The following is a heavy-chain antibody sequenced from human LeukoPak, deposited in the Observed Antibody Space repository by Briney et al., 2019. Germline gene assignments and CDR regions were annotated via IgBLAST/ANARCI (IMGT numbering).Heavy chain of an antibody. D-gene: IGHD1-26*01. CDR1: GFTVSDSF. Sequence: GGSLRLSCAASGFTVSDSFMTWVRQAPGKGLGWVSVIYVAGSTYADSVKGRFAVSRDNSKNTLYLQMNSLRADDTAVYYCAREILRDGSYLIEDWGQGILVTVSS. CDR3: AREILRDGSYLIED. J-gene: IGHJ4*02. V-gene: IGHV3-53*01. CDR2: IYVAGST.